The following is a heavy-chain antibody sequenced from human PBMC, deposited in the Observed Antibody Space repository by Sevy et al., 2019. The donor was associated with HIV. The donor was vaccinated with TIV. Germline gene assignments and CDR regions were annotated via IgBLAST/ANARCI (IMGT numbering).Heavy chain of an antibody. CDR3: GREMISMVPGVPDAFDI. CDR2: INNDGSNT. D-gene: IGHD3-10*01. CDR1: GFTFSSYA. Sequence: GGSLRLSCEASGFTFSSYAMHWVRQAPGKGLVWISRINNDGSNTNYADSVKGRFTTSRDNAKNTLYLQMNSLRAEDTAVYYCGREMISMVPGVPDAFDIWGQGTMVTVSS. V-gene: IGHV3-74*01. J-gene: IGHJ3*02.